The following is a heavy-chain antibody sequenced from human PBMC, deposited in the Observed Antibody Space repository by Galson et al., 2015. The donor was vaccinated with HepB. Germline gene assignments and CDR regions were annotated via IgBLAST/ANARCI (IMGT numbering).Heavy chain of an antibody. CDR2: IYYSGST. CDR1: GGSISSYY. D-gene: IGHD6-6*01. J-gene: IGHJ4*02. Sequence: SETLSLTCTVSGGSISSYYWSWIRQPPGKGLEWIGYIYYSGSTNYNPSLKSRVTISVDTSKNQFSLKLSSVTAADTAVYYCARNGKYSSSKSVIFDYWGQGTLVTVSS. V-gene: IGHV4-59*08. CDR3: ARNGKYSSSKSVIFDY.